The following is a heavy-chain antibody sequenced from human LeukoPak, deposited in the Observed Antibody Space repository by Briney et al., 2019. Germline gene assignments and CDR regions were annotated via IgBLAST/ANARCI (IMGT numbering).Heavy chain of an antibody. CDR1: GGTFSSYA. V-gene: IGHV1-69*04. CDR2: IIPILGIA. D-gene: IGHD3-22*01. Sequence: SVKVSCKASGGTFSSYAISWVRQAPGQGLEWMGRIIPILGIANYAQKFQGRVTITADKSTSTAYMELSSLRSEDTAVYYCARVRSGDSSGYLDYYYGMDVWGQGTTVTVSS. CDR3: ARVRSGDSSGYLDYYYGMDV. J-gene: IGHJ6*02.